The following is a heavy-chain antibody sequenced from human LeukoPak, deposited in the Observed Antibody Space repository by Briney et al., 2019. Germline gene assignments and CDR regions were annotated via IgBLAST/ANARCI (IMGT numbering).Heavy chain of an antibody. V-gene: IGHV4-38-2*02. CDR1: DYSISSGYY. Sequence: SETLSLTCTVSDYSISSGYYWGWIRQPPGKGLEWIGSIYHSGSTYYNPSLKSRVTISVDTSKNQFSLKLSSVTAADTAVYYCARTRYSSDGDYWGQGTLVTVSS. J-gene: IGHJ4*02. CDR3: ARTRYSSDGDY. CDR2: IYHSGST. D-gene: IGHD6-19*01.